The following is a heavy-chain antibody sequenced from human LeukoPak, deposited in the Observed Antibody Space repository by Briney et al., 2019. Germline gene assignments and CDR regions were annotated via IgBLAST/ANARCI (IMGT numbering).Heavy chain of an antibody. CDR2: ISYDGSNK. Sequence: GGSLRLSCAASGFTFSSYAIHWVRQAPGKGLEWVAVISYDGSNKYYADSVKGRFTISRDNSKNMLYLQMNSLRAEDTAVYYCARDQAWLQYLSAFDLWGQGTMVTVSS. J-gene: IGHJ3*01. D-gene: IGHD5-24*01. CDR3: ARDQAWLQYLSAFDL. CDR1: GFTFSSYA. V-gene: IGHV3-30*04.